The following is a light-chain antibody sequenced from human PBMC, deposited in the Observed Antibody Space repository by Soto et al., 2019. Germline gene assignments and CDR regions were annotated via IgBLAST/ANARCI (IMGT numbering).Light chain of an antibody. CDR3: QQYNNWPPLT. J-gene: IGKJ4*01. CDR1: QSVSSN. Sequence: EIVMTQSPATLYVSPGERATLSCRASQSVSSNLAWYQQKPGQAPRLLIYGASTRAAGIPARFSGSGSGTEFTRAISGLQSEDFAVYYCQQYNNWPPLTFGGGNKVEIK. CDR2: GAS. V-gene: IGKV3-15*01.